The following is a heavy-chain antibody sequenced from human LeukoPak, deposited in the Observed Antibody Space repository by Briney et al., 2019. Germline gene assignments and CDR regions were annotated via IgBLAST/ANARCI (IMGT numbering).Heavy chain of an antibody. CDR1: GDSFSSNSAA. Sequence: SQTLSLTCAISGDSFSSNSAAWNWIRQSPSRGLEWLGRTYYRSKWYNEYAVSVRSRIIINPDTSKNQFSLQLNSVTPEDTAVYYCARAIVVVPPARPFDYWGQGTLVAVSS. CDR3: ARAIVVVPPARPFDY. V-gene: IGHV6-1*01. CDR2: TYYRSKWYN. J-gene: IGHJ4*02. D-gene: IGHD2-2*01.